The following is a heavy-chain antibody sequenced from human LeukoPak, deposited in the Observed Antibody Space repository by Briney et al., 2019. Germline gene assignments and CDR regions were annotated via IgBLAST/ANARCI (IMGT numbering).Heavy chain of an antibody. CDR1: GGTFSSYA. CDR2: IIPIFGAA. CDR3: ARQATVTKWFDY. V-gene: IGHV1-69*13. D-gene: IGHD4-17*01. Sequence: EASVKVSCKASGGTFSSYAISWVRQAPGQGLEWMGGIIPIFGAANYAQKFQGRVTITADESTSTAYMELSSLRSEDTAVYYCARQATVTKWFDYWGQGTLVTVSS. J-gene: IGHJ4*02.